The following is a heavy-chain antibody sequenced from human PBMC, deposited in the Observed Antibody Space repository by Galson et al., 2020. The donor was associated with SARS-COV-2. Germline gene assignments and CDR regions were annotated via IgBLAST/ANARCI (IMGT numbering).Heavy chain of an antibody. CDR1: GYTFTSYG. V-gene: IGHV1-18*01. CDR3: ARAIPGVTMIVVVIPYYMDY. Sequence: ASVKVSCKASGYTFTSYGISWVRQAPGQGLEWMGWISAYNGNTNYAQKLQGRVTMTTDTSTSTAYMELRSLRSDDTAVYYCARAIPGVTMIVVVIPYYMDYWGQGTLVTVSS. D-gene: IGHD3-22*01. J-gene: IGHJ4*02. CDR2: ISAYNGNT.